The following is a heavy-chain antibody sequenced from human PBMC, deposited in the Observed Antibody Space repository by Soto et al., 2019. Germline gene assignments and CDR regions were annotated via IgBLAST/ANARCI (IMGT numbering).Heavy chain of an antibody. D-gene: IGHD3-22*01. J-gene: IGHJ6*02. CDR3: TTETSYYDGSGYYYYYYGMDV. V-gene: IGHV3-15*01. CDR2: IKSKTDGGTT. Sequence: GGSLRLSCAASGFTFSNAWMSWVRQAPGKGLEWVGRIKSKTDGGTTDYAAPVKGRFTISRDDSKNTLYLQMNSLKTEDTAVYYCTTETSYYDGSGYYYYYYGMDVWGQGTTVTVSS. CDR1: GFTFSNAW.